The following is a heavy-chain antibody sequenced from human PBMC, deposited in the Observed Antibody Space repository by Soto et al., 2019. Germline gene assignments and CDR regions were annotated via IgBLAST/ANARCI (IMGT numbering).Heavy chain of an antibody. CDR3: ARGPKIAVFPGGASSVIWFDP. J-gene: IGHJ5*02. CDR1: GGSISSDGYS. D-gene: IGHD3-16*02. V-gene: IGHV4-30-2*01. Sequence: SETLSLTCVVSGGSISSDGYSWSWIRQPPGQGLEWIGYIYHTGSTSYNASLKSRVTISVDTSKNQFSLKLTSVTAADTAIYYCARGPKIAVFPGGASSVIWFDPWGQGAMVTVSS. CDR2: IYHTGST.